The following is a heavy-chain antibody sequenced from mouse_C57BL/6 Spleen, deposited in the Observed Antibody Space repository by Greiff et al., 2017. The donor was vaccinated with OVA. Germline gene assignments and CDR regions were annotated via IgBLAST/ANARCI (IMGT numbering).Heavy chain of an antibody. CDR1: GYTFTDYE. J-gene: IGHJ3*01. CDR2: IDPETGGT. CDR3: TPLIYYGYGEFAY. V-gene: IGHV1-15*01. Sequence: QVQLQQSGAELVRPGASVTLSCKASGYTFTDYEMHWVKQTPVHGLEWIGAIDPETGGTAYNQKFKGKAILTADKSSSTAYMELRSLTSEDSAVYYCTPLIYYGYGEFAYWGQGTLVTVSA. D-gene: IGHD2-2*01.